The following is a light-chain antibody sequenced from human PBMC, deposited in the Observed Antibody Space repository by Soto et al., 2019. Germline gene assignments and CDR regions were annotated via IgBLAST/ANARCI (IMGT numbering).Light chain of an antibody. V-gene: IGKV1-5*03. CDR1: QSISSW. CDR2: KAS. J-gene: IGKJ1*01. Sequence: DIQMTQSPSTLSASVGDRVTITCRASQSISSWLAWYQQKPGKAPKLLIYKASSLESGVPSRFSGSGSGTEFTLTFSSLQPDDFATYYCQQYISSSATWTFGQGTKVDIK. CDR3: QQYISSSATWT.